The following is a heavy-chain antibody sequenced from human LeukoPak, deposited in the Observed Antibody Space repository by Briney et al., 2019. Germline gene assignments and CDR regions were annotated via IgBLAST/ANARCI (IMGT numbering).Heavy chain of an antibody. D-gene: IGHD4-17*01. CDR1: GFTFSSYA. CDR3: AKSPTVTRGLDC. CDR2: ISGSGGST. Sequence: GGSLRLSCAASGFTFSSYAMSWIRQAPGKGLEWVSVISGSGGSTYYGGSVKGRFTISRDNSKNTLYLQMNSLRAEDTAVYYCAKSPTVTRGLDCWGQGTLVTVSS. V-gene: IGHV3-23*01. J-gene: IGHJ4*02.